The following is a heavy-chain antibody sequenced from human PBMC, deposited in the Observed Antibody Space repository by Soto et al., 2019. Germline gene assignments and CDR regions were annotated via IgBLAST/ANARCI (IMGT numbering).Heavy chain of an antibody. J-gene: IGHJ4*02. CDR2: INPSGGST. Sequence: QVQLVQSGAEVKKSGASVKVSCKASGYTFTSYYMHWVRQAPGQGLEWMGIINPSGGSTSYAQKFQGRVTMTRDTSTSTVYMELSSLRSEDTDVYYCARDVARGYSYGQNFDYWGQGTLVTVSS. CDR3: ARDVARGYSYGQNFDY. D-gene: IGHD5-18*01. CDR1: GYTFTSYY. V-gene: IGHV1-46*01.